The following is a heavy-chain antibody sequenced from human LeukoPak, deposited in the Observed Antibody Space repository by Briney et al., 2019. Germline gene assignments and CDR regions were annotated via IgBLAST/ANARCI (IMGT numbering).Heavy chain of an antibody. CDR2: ISRAGTYI. CDR3: ARGPPQIVASRGGGYDY. CDR1: GFTFSTYS. J-gene: IGHJ4*02. V-gene: IGHV3-21*04. Sequence: PGGSLRLSCAASGFTFSTYSMNWVRQAPGKGLEWVSSISRAGTYIYFADSMKGRFTISRDNAKNSLYLQMNSLRAEDTAVYYCARGPPQIVASRGGGYDYWGQGILVTVSS. D-gene: IGHD5-12*01.